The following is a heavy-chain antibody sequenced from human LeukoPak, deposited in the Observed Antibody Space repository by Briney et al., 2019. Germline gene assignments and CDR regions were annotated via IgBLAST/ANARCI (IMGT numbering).Heavy chain of an antibody. D-gene: IGHD2-2*01. Sequence: PGGSLRLSCAASGFTFSSYSMNWVRQAPGKGLEWVSSIISSSSYIYYAHSVKGRFTISRDNAKNSVYLQMNSLRAEDTAVYYCARDYCSSTSCYLVNWGQGTLVTVSS. CDR2: IISSSSYI. V-gene: IGHV3-21*01. CDR1: GFTFSSYS. J-gene: IGHJ4*02. CDR3: ARDYCSSTSCYLVN.